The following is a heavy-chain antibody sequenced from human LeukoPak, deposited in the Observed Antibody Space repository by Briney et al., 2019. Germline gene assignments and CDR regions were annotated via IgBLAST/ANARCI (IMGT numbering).Heavy chain of an antibody. Sequence: PGGSLRLSCAASGFTFSHYAMNWVRQAPGKGLEWVSLVSKEGANTHYADSVKGRFTISRDNSKNSLDLQMNSQRVEDTAIYYCAKDLDGSARYAENWFDPWGQGTLVTVSS. CDR1: GFTFSHYA. CDR2: VSKEGANT. J-gene: IGHJ5*02. V-gene: IGHV3-23*01. D-gene: IGHD6-19*01. CDR3: AKDLDGSARYAENWFDP.